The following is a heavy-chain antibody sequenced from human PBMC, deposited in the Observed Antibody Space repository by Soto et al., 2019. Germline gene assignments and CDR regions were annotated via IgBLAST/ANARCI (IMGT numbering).Heavy chain of an antibody. CDR2: ISYDGSNK. D-gene: IGHD6-19*01. CDR1: GFTFSSYA. Sequence: QVQLVESGGGVVQPGRSLRLSCAASGFTFSSYAMHWVRQAPGKGLEWVAVISYDGSNKYYADSVKGRFTISRDNSKNTLYLQMNSLRAEDTAVYYCARDSRSSGWHLEVKTKNWFDPWGQGTLVTVSS. J-gene: IGHJ5*02. CDR3: ARDSRSSGWHLEVKTKNWFDP. V-gene: IGHV3-30-3*01.